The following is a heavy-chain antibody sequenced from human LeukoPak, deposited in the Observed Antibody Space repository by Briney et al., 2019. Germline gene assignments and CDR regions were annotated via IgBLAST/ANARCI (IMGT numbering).Heavy chain of an antibody. V-gene: IGHV3-48*03. Sequence: GGSLRLSCAASGFTFNIYEMNWVRQAPGKGLEWVSYISSSGTTIYYADSVKGRFTISRDNAKNSLYLQMNSLRAEDTAVYYCARGTDSTLFDYWGQGTLVTVSS. CDR1: GFTFNIYE. J-gene: IGHJ4*02. CDR3: ARGTDSTLFDY. D-gene: IGHD2-2*01. CDR2: ISSSGTTI.